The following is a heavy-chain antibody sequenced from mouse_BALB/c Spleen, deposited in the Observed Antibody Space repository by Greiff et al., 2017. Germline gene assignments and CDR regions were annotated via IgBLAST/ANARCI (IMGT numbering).Heavy chain of an antibody. J-gene: IGHJ4*01. CDR2: ISSGGSYT. CDR3: AREDYYGSSPYYYAMDY. CDR1: GFTFSSYA. V-gene: IGHV5-9-4*01. Sequence: EVKLMESGGGLVKPGGSLKLSCAASGFTFSSYAMSWVRQSPEKRLEWVAEISSGGSYTYYPDTVTGRFTISRDNAKNTLYLEMSSLRSEDTAMYYCAREDYYGSSPYYYAMDYWGQGTSVTVSS. D-gene: IGHD1-1*01.